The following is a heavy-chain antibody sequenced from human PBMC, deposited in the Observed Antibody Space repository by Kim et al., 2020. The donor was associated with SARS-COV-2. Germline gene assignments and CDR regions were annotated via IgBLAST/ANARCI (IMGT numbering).Heavy chain of an antibody. J-gene: IGHJ3*02. CDR3: ARELLGAFDI. D-gene: IGHD3-10*01. V-gene: IGHV4-31*02. CDR2: GST. Sequence: GSTHYNPYLKRRVTISVDTAKNQFSMTLSSVTAEDTAVYYCARELLGAFDIWGQGTMVTVSS.